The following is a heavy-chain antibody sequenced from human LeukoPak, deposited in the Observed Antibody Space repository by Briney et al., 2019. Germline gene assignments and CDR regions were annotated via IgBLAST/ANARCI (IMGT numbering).Heavy chain of an antibody. CDR1: GYTFTSYG. J-gene: IGHJ4*02. CDR3: ARDHGGYETEYYFDY. CDR2: ISAYNGDT. Sequence: GASVKVSCKASGYTFTSYGISWVRQAPGQGLEWMGWISAYNGDTKYEQKFQGRVTMTTDTSTSTAYMELRSLRSDDTAVYYCARDHGGYETEYYFDYWGQGTLVTVSS. V-gene: IGHV1-18*01. D-gene: IGHD5-12*01.